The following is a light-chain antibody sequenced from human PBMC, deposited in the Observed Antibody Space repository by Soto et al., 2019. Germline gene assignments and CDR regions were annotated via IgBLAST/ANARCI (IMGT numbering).Light chain of an antibody. CDR2: ANS. V-gene: IGLV1-40*01. J-gene: IGLJ2*01. Sequence: QLVLTQPPSVSGAPGQRVTISCTGSSSNIGAGYDVHWYQQLPGIAPKLLIYANSGRPSGVPDRFSGSRSGTSASLAITGLQAEDEADYYCQSYDSSLSGSVFGGGTKLTVL. CDR1: SSNIGAGYD. CDR3: QSYDSSLSGSV.